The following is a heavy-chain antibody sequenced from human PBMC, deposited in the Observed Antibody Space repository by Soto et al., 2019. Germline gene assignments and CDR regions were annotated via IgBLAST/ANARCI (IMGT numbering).Heavy chain of an antibody. Sequence: GGSLRLSCAASGFTFSNAWMNWVRQAPGKGLEWVGRIKSKTDGGTTDYAAPVKGRFTISRDDSKNTLYLQMNSLKTEDTAVYYCTTESDVDIVATITNYWGQGTLVTVSS. J-gene: IGHJ4*02. V-gene: IGHV3-15*07. CDR1: GFTFSNAW. CDR2: IKSKTDGGTT. D-gene: IGHD5-12*01. CDR3: TTESDVDIVATITNY.